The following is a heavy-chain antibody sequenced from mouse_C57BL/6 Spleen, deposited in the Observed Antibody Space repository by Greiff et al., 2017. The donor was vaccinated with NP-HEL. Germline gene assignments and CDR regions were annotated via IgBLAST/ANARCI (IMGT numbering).Heavy chain of an antibody. V-gene: IGHV14-4*01. CDR1: GFNIKDDY. Sequence: EVQLQQSGAELVRPGASVKLSCTASGFNIKDDYMHWVKQRPEQGLEWIGWIDPENGDTEYASKFQGKATITADTSSNTAYLQLSSLTSEDTAVYYCTSNRWFAYWGQGTLVTVSA. CDR2: IDPENGDT. D-gene: IGHD2-14*01. CDR3: TSNRWFAY. J-gene: IGHJ3*01.